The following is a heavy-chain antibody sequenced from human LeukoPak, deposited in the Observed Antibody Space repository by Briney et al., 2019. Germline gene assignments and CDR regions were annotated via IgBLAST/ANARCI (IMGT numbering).Heavy chain of an antibody. D-gene: IGHD3-10*01. V-gene: IGHV3-23*01. CDR2: ISATRGNT. Sequence: GGSLRLSCVASGFTFTNYAMSWVRQPPGKGLEWVSAISATRGNTYYADSVQGRFSISRDNSKNTLYLQMNSLRAEDTAVYYCARVWFGYFFQWGQGALVTVSS. J-gene: IGHJ4*02. CDR3: ARVWFGYFFQ. CDR1: GFTFTNYA.